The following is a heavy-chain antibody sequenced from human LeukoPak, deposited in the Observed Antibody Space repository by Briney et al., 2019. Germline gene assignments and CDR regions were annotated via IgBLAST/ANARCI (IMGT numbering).Heavy chain of an antibody. CDR2: IYHSGST. D-gene: IGHD5-18*01. CDR3: ARSTLVYSYDLDY. CDR1: GGSISSGSYY. V-gene: IGHV4-61*09. J-gene: IGHJ4*02. Sequence: SETLSLTCTVSGGSISSGSYYWSWIRQPAGKGLEWIGEIYHSGSTNYNPSLKSRVTMSVGKSKNQFSLKLSSVTAADTAVYYCARSTLVYSYDLDYWGQGTLVTVSS.